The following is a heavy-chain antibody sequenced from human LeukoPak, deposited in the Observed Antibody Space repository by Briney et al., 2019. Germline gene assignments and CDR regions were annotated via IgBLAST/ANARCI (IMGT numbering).Heavy chain of an antibody. Sequence: GGSLRLSCAASGFSFRDHAMNWVRQAPGQGLEWVSSLSETGETTDYADSVKGRFTISRDNSNNILYLQMNSLRADDTAVYYYAKQWLVGIWGQGTLVTVSS. CDR2: LSETGETT. D-gene: IGHD6-19*01. V-gene: IGHV3-23*01. CDR3: AKQWLVGI. CDR1: GFSFRDHA. J-gene: IGHJ4*02.